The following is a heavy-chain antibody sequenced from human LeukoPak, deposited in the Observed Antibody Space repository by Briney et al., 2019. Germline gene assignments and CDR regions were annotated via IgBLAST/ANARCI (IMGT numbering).Heavy chain of an antibody. V-gene: IGHV4-59*01. CDR1: GGSISSCY. CDR2: IHYSGGT. CDR3: ARDTSGGPYFDY. Sequence: PSETLSLTCTVSGGSISSCYWSWSRQPPGKGLEWIGYIHYSGGTNHNPSLMSRVTISVDTSKNQFSLKLSSVTAADTAVYYCARDTSGGPYFDYWGQGTLVTVAS. J-gene: IGHJ4*02. D-gene: IGHD4-23*01.